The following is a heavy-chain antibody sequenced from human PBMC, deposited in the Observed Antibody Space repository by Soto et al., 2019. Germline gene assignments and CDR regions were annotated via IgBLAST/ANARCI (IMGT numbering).Heavy chain of an antibody. V-gene: IGHV1-69*12. D-gene: IGHD6-19*01. J-gene: IGHJ6*02. Sequence: QVQLVQSGAEVKKPGSSVKVSCKASGGTFSSYAISWVRQAPGQGLEWMGGIIPIFGTANYGQKFQGRVTITADESTSTAYMELSSLRSEDTAVYYCATKYSSGWYPYYYGMDVWGQGTTVTVSS. CDR1: GGTFSSYA. CDR2: IIPIFGTA. CDR3: ATKYSSGWYPYYYGMDV.